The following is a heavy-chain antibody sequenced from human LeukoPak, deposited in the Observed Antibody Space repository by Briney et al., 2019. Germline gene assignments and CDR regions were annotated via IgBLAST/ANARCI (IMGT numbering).Heavy chain of an antibody. CDR2: ISGSGGST. CDR1: GFTFSSYA. D-gene: IGHD3-10*01. CDR3: ATYGSGSSWFDP. Sequence: GGSLRLSCAASGFTFSSYAMSWVRQAPGKGLEWVSAISGSGGSTYYADSVKGRFTISRDNSKNTLYPQMNSLRAEDTAVYYCATYGSGSSWFDPWGQGTLVTVSS. V-gene: IGHV3-23*01. J-gene: IGHJ5*02.